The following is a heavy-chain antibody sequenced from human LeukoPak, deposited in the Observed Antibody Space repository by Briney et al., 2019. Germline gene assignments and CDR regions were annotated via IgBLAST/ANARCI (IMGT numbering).Heavy chain of an antibody. CDR1: GFTFSSYA. CDR2: ISRSSSST. CDR3: ARDASGGYCSSTSCHFDF. V-gene: IGHV3-23*01. J-gene: IGHJ4*03. D-gene: IGHD2-2*01. Sequence: GGSLRLSCAASGFTFSSYAMSWVRQAPGKGLEKVSAISRSSSSTYYADSVKGRFTISRDNSKNTLYLQMNSLRAEDTAVYYCARDASGGYCSSTSCHFDFWGQGTMVTVSS.